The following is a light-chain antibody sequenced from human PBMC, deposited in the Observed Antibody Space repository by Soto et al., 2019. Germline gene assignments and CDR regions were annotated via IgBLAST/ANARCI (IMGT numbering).Light chain of an antibody. CDR1: QSIGVY. CDR3: HLSYSSLT. V-gene: IGKV1-39*01. J-gene: IGKJ3*01. CDR2: AAS. Sequence: DIQMTQFPSSLSASVGDRVTLTCRASQSIGVYLSWYQQKPGKAPKLLIYAASSLQRGVPSRFSGSGSGTDFTLTISGLQPEDFATYYCHLSYSSLTFGPGTKVDVK.